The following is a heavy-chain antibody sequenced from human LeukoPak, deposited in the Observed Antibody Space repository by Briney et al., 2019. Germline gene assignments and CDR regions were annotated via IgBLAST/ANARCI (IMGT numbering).Heavy chain of an antibody. Sequence: PGGSLRLSCAASGFTFSSYSMNWVRQAPGKGLEWVSYISSSSSTIYYADSVKGRFTISRDNAKNSLYLQMNSLRAEDTAVYYCARDQVTGYYYYGMDVWGQGTTVTVSS. D-gene: IGHD2-21*02. V-gene: IGHV3-48*01. CDR3: ARDQVTGYYYYGMDV. J-gene: IGHJ6*02. CDR1: GFTFSSYS. CDR2: ISSSSSTI.